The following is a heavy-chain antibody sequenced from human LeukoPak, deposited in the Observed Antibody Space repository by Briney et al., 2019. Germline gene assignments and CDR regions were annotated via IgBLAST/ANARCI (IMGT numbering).Heavy chain of an antibody. CDR1: GFSFSSYA. D-gene: IGHD5-12*01. V-gene: IGHV3-23*01. J-gene: IGHJ5*02. CDR3: AKGKVDSFDP. CDR2: ISGSGGST. Sequence: GGAVRLSCEASGFSFSSYAMSWVRQAPGKGLEWVSAISGSGGSTYYADSVKGRFTISRDNSKNTLYLQMNSLRAEDTAVYYCAKGKVDSFDPWGQGTLVTVSS.